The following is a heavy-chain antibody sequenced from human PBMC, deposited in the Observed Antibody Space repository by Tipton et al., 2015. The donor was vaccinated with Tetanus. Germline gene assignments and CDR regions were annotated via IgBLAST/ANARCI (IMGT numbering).Heavy chain of an antibody. CDR3: ARGITDGYNRRFDY. CDR1: GGSVSSGSYY. V-gene: IGHV4-61*01. CDR2: MFYGGSP. Sequence: TLSLTCTVSGGSVSSGSYYWSWIRQRPGKGLEWIGYMFYGGSPKYNPSLKSRVTILVDLSKNQISLNLHSVTAADAGFYYCARGITDGYNRRFDYWGQGILVAVSS. D-gene: IGHD5-24*01. J-gene: IGHJ4*02.